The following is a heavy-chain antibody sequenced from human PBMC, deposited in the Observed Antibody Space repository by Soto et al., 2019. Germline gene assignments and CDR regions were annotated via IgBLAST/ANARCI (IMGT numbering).Heavy chain of an antibody. CDR2: IYFRGST. J-gene: IGHJ4*02. CDR3: ATGDAWEALLAY. Sequence: SETLSLTCTVSGASINSGGYYWSWIRQLPGKGLEWIGYIYFRGSTYYNPSLESRVTISLDTSQNQFSLKLNSVTAADTAVYYCATGDAWEALLAYWGQGTLVTVSS. CDR1: GASINSGGYY. V-gene: IGHV4-31*03. D-gene: IGHD4-17*01.